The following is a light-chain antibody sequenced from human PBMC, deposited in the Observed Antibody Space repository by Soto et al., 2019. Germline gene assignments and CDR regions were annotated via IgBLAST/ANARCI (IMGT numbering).Light chain of an antibody. Sequence: EIPMTQSPSSLSASAGDIVTITCRASERVGSNLNWYQQKPGKAPKLLIYAASTMHSGIPSRFSGSGSGTDFTLTISSLQSEDFAVYYCQQTYSCPWTFGQGTKVEIK. CDR2: AAS. CDR1: ERVGSN. V-gene: IGKV1-39*01. CDR3: QQTYSCPWT. J-gene: IGKJ1*01.